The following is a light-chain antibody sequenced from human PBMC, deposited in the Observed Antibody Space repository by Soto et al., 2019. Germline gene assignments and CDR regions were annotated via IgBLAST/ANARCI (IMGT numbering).Light chain of an antibody. V-gene: IGLV2-14*01. J-gene: IGLJ2*01. CDR2: EVS. CDR1: SSDVGGYNY. Sequence: QSALTQPASVSGSPGQSITISCTGTSSDVGGYNYVSWYQQHPGKAPKLMIYEVSNRPSGVSNRFSGSKSGNTASLTISGLQAEDEADYSCSSYTSSSTLGVVFGGGTKLTVL. CDR3: SSYTSSSTLGVV.